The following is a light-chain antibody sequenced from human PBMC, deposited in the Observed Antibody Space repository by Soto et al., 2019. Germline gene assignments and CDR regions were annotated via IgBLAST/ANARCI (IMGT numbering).Light chain of an antibody. CDR1: QTIGTN. V-gene: IGKV1-39*01. J-gene: IGKJ1*01. CDR3: QQAYSSRT. Sequence: DIQMTQSPSSLSASVGDRVIITCRASQTIGTNLNWYQQKAGKVPRLLIYAASRLQSWVPSRFTGSGSGTDFTLPINSLQPEDFATYYCQQAYSSRTFGQGTKVDFK. CDR2: AAS.